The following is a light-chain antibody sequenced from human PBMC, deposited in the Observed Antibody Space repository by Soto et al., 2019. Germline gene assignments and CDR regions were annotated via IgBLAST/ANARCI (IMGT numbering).Light chain of an antibody. CDR1: QSITSY. Sequence: VTHSPSALSSYKGDRVTITCLSSQSITSYLNWYQQKPGKAPKLLIYAASSLQSGVPSRFSGSGSGTDFTLTISSLQPDDFATYYCQHYNSYSEAFGQGTKVDI. CDR3: QHYNSYSEA. J-gene: IGKJ1*01. CDR2: AAS. V-gene: IGKV1-39*01.